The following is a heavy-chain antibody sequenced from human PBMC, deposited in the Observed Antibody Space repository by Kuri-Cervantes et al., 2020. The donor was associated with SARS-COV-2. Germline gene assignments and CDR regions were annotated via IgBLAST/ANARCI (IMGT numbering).Heavy chain of an antibody. CDR2: IYHSGST. Sequence: SETLSLTCAVSGGSISSGGYSWSWIRQPPGKGLEWIGYIYHSGSTNYNPSLKSRVTISVDTSKNQYSLKLSSVTAADTAVYYCARGGGGGYSSSWYSGSYYMDVWGKGTTVTVSS. CDR1: GGSISSGGYS. CDR3: ARGGGGGYSSSWYSGSYYMDV. D-gene: IGHD6-13*01. J-gene: IGHJ6*03. V-gene: IGHV4-30-2*01.